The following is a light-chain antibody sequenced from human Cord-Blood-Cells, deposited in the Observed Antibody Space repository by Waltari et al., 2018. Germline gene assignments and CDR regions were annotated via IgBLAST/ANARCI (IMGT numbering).Light chain of an antibody. CDR3: CSYAGSYTWV. J-gene: IGLJ3*02. CDR1: SSDVGGHNY. CDR2: DVS. V-gene: IGLV2-11*01. Sequence: QSALTQPRSVSGSPGQSVTISCPGTSSDVGGHNYVPWYQQHPGKAPKLMIYDVSKRPSGVPDRFSGSKSGNTASLTISGLQAEDEADYYCCSYAGSYTWVFGGGTKLTVL.